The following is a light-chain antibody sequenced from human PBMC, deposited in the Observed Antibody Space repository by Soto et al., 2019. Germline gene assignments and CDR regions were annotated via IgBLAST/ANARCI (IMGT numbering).Light chain of an antibody. Sequence: QSVLTQPASVSGSPGQSITISCTGTSSDVGGYNYVSWYQQYPGKAPKLMIYDVSNRPSGVSNRFSGSKSGNTASLTISGLQAEDEADYYCSSYTSSSIVVFGGGTKLTVL. V-gene: IGLV2-14*01. CDR1: SSDVGGYNY. CDR3: SSYTSSSIVV. J-gene: IGLJ2*01. CDR2: DVS.